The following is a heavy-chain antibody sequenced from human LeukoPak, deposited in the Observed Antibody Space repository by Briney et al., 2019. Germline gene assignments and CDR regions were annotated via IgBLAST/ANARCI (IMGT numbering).Heavy chain of an antibody. V-gene: IGHV1-46*01. CDR2: INASGGST. CDR3: ARGITMVRGPFALHY. D-gene: IGHD3-10*01. CDR1: GYTFTSYY. J-gene: IGHJ4*02. Sequence: SSVKVSCKASGYTFTSYYMHWVRQPPAQGLEWMGIINASGGSTSYAQKFQGRITMTRDMSTSTVYMELSSLRSEDTAVYYCARGITMVRGPFALHYWGQGTLVTVSS.